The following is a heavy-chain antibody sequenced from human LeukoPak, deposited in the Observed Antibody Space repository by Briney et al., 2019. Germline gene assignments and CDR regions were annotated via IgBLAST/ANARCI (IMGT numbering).Heavy chain of an antibody. CDR2: ISGSGTST. J-gene: IGHJ6*02. Sequence: GGSLRLSCAASEFTFSSYAMSWVRQAPGKGLEWVSAISGSGTSTFYADSVKGRFTISRDNSKNTLYLQMNSLRDEDTAVYYCAKGGGCIVGGTCSLSYYYAMDVWGQGTTVTVSS. D-gene: IGHD1-26*01. CDR3: AKGGGCIVGGTCSLSYYYAMDV. V-gene: IGHV3-23*01. CDR1: EFTFSSYA.